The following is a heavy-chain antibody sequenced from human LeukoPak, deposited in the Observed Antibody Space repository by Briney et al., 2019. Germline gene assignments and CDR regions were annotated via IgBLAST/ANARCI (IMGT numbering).Heavy chain of an antibody. J-gene: IGHJ4*02. D-gene: IGHD1-1*01. CDR2: IYYSGST. CDR1: GGSISSGGYY. CDR3: ARGSLGPRLNV. V-gene: IGHV4-31*03. Sequence: SETLSLTCTVSGGSISSGGYYWSWIRQHPGTGLEWIGYIYYSGSTYYNPSLKSRVTISVDTSKNQFSLKLSSVTAADTAVYYCARGSLGPRLNVWGQGTLVTVSS.